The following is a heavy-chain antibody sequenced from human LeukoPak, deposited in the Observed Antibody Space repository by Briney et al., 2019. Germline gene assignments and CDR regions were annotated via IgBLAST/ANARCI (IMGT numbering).Heavy chain of an antibody. CDR1: GDSFSYFY. J-gene: IGHJ4*02. CDR3: ARASGGYSGYDYYFDY. CDR2: IYNSGST. D-gene: IGHD5-12*01. V-gene: IGHV4-59*01. Sequence: SETLSLTCTVSGDSFSYFYWSWIRQPPGKGLEWIGYIYNSGSTNYNPSLKSRVTISLDTSKNQFSLKLSSVTAADTAMYYCARASGGYSGYDYYFDYWGQGTLVTVSS.